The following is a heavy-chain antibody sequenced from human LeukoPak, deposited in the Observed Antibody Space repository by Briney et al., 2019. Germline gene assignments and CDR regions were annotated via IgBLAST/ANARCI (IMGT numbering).Heavy chain of an antibody. D-gene: IGHD6-19*01. CDR1: GYRLTSHY. V-gene: IGHV1-46*01. CDR3: ARDWGIEGRDIPVAGRSDYYFGLDV. Sequence: ASVKVSCKASGYRLTSHYIHWLRQAPGQGLEWMGIINPGGDSTDYAQKFQGRVTMTRDASTSTVYMELSSLRFEDTAVYYCARDWGIEGRDIPVAGRSDYYFGLDVWGQGTTVTVSS. CDR2: INPGGDST. J-gene: IGHJ6*02.